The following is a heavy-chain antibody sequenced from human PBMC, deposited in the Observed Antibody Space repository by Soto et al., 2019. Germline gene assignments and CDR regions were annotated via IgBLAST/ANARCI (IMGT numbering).Heavy chain of an antibody. D-gene: IGHD3-10*01. J-gene: IGHJ4*02. CDR2: IIPLFGIA. CDR1: GVTFSSET. V-gene: IGHV1-69*13. Sequence: SVKVSCKASGVTFSSETLGWVRQAPGQGLEWVGGIIPLFGIASYAQKFQGRVTITADESTSTVYMELSSLRSDDTAVYFCATELGENPASPFDAWGQGTLVTVSS. CDR3: ATELGENPASPFDA.